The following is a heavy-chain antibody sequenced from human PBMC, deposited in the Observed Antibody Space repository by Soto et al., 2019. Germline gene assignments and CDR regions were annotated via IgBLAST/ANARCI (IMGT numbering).Heavy chain of an antibody. Sequence: QPGGSLTLSCAASGFTFSSYAMSWVRQAPGKGLEWVSAISGSGGSTYYADSVKGRFTISRDNSKNTLYLQMNSLRAEDTAVYYCANSDWNYDPKHKFYYYYYGMDVWGQGTTVTVSS. CDR1: GFTFSSYA. CDR3: ANSDWNYDPKHKFYYYYYGMDV. V-gene: IGHV3-23*01. CDR2: ISGSGGST. J-gene: IGHJ6*02. D-gene: IGHD1-7*01.